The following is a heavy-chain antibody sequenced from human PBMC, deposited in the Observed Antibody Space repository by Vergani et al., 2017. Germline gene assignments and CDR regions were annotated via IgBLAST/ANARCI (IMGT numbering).Heavy chain of an antibody. CDR2: IYSGGRT. J-gene: IGHJ4*02. Sequence: VQLVESGGGLVQPGGSLRLSCAASGFTVSSNYMSWVRQAPGKGLEWVSVIYSGGRTYSADSVKGRFTISRHNSKNTLYLQMNSLRAEDTAVYYCARLYSSSLIAVGTYFDYWGQGTLVTVSS. V-gene: IGHV3-53*04. CDR3: ARLYSSSLIAVGTYFDY. D-gene: IGHD6-13*01. CDR1: GFTVSSNY.